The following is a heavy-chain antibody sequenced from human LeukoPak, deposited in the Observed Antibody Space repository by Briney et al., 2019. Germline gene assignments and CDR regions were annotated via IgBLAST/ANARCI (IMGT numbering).Heavy chain of an antibody. Sequence: SGGSLRLSCTASGFTFSDYYMTWIRQAPGKELEWLSYISGSGSTMSYVDSVKGRFTISRDNAKNSLYLQIDSLRAEDTAMYYCARDRQFRLHDPWGQGILVTVSS. J-gene: IGHJ5*02. CDR3: ARDRQFRLHDP. CDR2: ISGSGSTM. D-gene: IGHD3-16*01. CDR1: GFTFSDYY. V-gene: IGHV3-11*01.